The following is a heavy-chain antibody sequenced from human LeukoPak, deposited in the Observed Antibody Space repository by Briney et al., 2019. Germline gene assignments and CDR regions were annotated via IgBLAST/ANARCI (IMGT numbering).Heavy chain of an antibody. CDR1: GGSISSSSYY. D-gene: IGHD4-17*01. CDR2: IYYSGST. J-gene: IGHJ4*02. V-gene: IGHV4-39*01. Sequence: SETLSLTCSVSGGSISSSSYYWGWIRQPPGKGLEWIGGIYYSGSTYYNPSLRSRVTISVDTSKNQFSLKLSSVTAADTAVYYCARVPTVTFFDYWGQGTLVTVSS. CDR3: ARVPTVTFFDY.